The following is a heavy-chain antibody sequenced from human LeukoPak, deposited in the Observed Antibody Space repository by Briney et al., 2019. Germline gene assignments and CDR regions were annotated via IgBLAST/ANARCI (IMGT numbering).Heavy chain of an antibody. CDR3: AKDQYSSSWYYFDY. CDR2: ISGSGGST. Sequence: GGSLRLSCAASGFTFNNYAMSWVRQALGQGLEWVSAISGSGGSTYYADSVKGRFTISRDNSKNTLYLQMNSLRVEDTAVYCCAKDQYSSSWYYFDYWGQGTLVTVSS. V-gene: IGHV3-23*01. D-gene: IGHD6-13*01. J-gene: IGHJ4*02. CDR1: GFTFNNYA.